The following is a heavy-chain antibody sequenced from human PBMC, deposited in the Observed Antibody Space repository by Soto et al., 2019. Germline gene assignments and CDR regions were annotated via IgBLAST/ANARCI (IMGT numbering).Heavy chain of an antibody. CDR1: GYSFDIDG. Sequence: QVQLVQSGPEMRKPGDSVKVSCKASGYSFDIDGMTWVRQAPGQGLEWMGWIGTYNGNSDYAQKFQGSVTMTRDTSTTTADRELRSLRSDDTAVYYCAIDAATVASYYFDLWGQGTLVTVSS. J-gene: IGHJ4*02. D-gene: IGHD6-19*01. CDR3: AIDAATVASYYFDL. CDR2: IGTYNGNS. V-gene: IGHV1-18*01.